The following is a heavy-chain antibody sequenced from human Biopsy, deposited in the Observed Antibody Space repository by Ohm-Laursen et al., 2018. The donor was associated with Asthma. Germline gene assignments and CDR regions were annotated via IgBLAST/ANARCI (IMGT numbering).Heavy chain of an antibody. V-gene: IGHV4-34*01. Sequence: GTLSLTCAVYGGSFSSNYWSWIRQTPGKGLEWLGDTHHRGYPNYNPSPRRRLTLSVDTSKNQFSLRLPSVTAADTAVYYRARGSSSRLSQWELLVSGGKRAHSYYGMDVWGQGTTVTVSS. CDR1: GGSFSSNY. CDR2: THHRGYP. J-gene: IGHJ6*02. D-gene: IGHD1-26*01. CDR3: ARGSSSRLSQWELLVSGGKRAHSYYGMDV.